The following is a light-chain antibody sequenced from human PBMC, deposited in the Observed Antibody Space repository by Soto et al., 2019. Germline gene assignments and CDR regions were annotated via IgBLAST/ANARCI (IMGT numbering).Light chain of an antibody. Sequence: IGLTRSAATQYLTTGRGATLSCRASQSVSSNLAWYQQKPGQAPRLLIYGASSRATGIPDRFSGSGSGTDFSLTISRLEHEDFAVYYCQQYGSSPMTFGQGTRLEIK. CDR3: QQYGSSPMT. CDR2: GAS. J-gene: IGKJ5*01. CDR1: QSVSSN. V-gene: IGKV3-20*01.